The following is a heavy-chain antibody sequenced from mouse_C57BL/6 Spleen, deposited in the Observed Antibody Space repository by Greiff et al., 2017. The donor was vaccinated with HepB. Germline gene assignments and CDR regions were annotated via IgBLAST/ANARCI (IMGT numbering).Heavy chain of an antibody. J-gene: IGHJ2*01. V-gene: IGHV1-82*01. D-gene: IGHD1-1*01. CDR1: GYAFSSSW. CDR3: AREGYYYGSSYVGDY. CDR2: IYPGDGDT. Sequence: QVQLQQSGPELVKPGASVKISCKASGYAFSSSWMNWVKQRPGKGLEWIGRIYPGDGDTNYNGKFKGKATLTADKSSSTAYMQLSSLTSEDSAVYFCAREGYYYGSSYVGDYWGQGTTLTVSS.